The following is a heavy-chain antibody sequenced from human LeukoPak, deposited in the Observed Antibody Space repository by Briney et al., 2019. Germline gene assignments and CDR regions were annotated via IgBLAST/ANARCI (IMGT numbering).Heavy chain of an antibody. Sequence: GGSLRLSCAASGFTFSNHWMNWVRQAPGKGMEWVAIIEKDGSEILYVDSVEGRFTISRDNAKNSLYLQMNSLRAEDTAVYYCAAGAGWLIDWWGQGTLVTVSS. D-gene: IGHD6-19*01. CDR3: AAGAGWLIDW. V-gene: IGHV3-7*01. CDR1: GFTFSNHW. CDR2: IEKDGSEI. J-gene: IGHJ4*02.